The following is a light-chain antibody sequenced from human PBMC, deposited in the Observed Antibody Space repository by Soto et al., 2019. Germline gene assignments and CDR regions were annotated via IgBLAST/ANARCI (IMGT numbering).Light chain of an antibody. CDR1: QDISTY. V-gene: IGKV1-33*01. CDR3: QQYDTLIT. CDR2: DAS. J-gene: IGKJ5*01. Sequence: DIHMTQSPSSLSASLLYTVTITCQASQDISTYLNWYQHKPGKAPKLLIYDASTLETGAPSRFSGSGSGADFTLTISSLRPEDIATYYCQQYDTLITFGQGTRLEIK.